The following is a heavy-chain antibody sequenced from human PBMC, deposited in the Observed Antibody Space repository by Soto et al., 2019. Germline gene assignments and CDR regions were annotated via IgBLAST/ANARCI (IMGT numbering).Heavy chain of an antibody. CDR3: ARDVSSSIVC. D-gene: IGHD6-6*01. V-gene: IGHV1-3*01. J-gene: IGHJ4*02. Sequence: QVQLVQSGAEVKEPGASVKVSCKASGYTFTAYALHWVRQAPGHRLEWMGWINAGNGDTKYSQKFQGRVTITRDTSASIVYMEMSSLRSEDTTVYYCARDVSSSIVCWGQGTLVTVSS. CDR1: GYTFTAYA. CDR2: INAGNGDT.